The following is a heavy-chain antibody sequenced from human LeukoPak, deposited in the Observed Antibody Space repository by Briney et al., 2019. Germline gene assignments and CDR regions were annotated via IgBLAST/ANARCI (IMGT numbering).Heavy chain of an antibody. Sequence: GGSLRLSCAASGVMFPSYWMTWVRPAPGKGLEWVANIKKEGSEKNYVDSVKGRFTISRDNAKNSLYLQMNSLRAEDTAVYYCARRHHFGFLDSWGQGTLVIVSS. V-gene: IGHV3-7*04. CDR1: GVMFPSYW. CDR2: IKKEGSEK. CDR3: ARRHHFGFLDS. D-gene: IGHD3-10*01. J-gene: IGHJ4*02.